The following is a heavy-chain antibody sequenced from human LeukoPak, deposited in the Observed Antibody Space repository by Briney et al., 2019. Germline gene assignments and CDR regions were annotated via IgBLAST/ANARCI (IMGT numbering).Heavy chain of an antibody. CDR1: GASISTNDYY. Sequence: SEPLSLTCTVSGASISTNDYYGGWLRQPPGKGLEWIGNIYYGGSTFYNPSLKSRVTVSVHTSNNHFPLNLSSVTAADTAVYYCARTPRNVWSGYHFDYWGQGTLVTVSS. CDR2: IYYGGST. V-gene: IGHV4-39*06. CDR3: ARTPRNVWSGYHFDY. D-gene: IGHD3-3*01. J-gene: IGHJ4*02.